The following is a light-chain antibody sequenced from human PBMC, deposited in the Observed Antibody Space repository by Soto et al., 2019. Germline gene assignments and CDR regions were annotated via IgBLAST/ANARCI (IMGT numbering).Light chain of an antibody. Sequence: EIVMTQSPATLSVSPGETATLSCRASQSVGTKLAWYQQKPGQAPRLVIYDTYTRATGTPDRFTGSVSGTEFTLTISSLQSEDFALYYCQQYNTWPPCTFGQGTRVEMK. CDR2: DTY. V-gene: IGKV3-15*01. CDR1: QSVGTK. CDR3: QQYNTWPPCT. J-gene: IGKJ1*01.